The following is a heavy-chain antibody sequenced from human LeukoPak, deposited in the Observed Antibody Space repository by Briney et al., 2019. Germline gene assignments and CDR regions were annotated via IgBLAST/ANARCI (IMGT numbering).Heavy chain of an antibody. Sequence: PGGSLRLSCAASGFTFSDYYMSWIRQAPGKGLEWVSYISSSGSTIYYADSVKGRFTISRDNAKSSLYLQMNSLRAEDTAVYYCARVPTYYYDSSGSPLGAFDIWGQGTMVTVSS. CDR3: ARVPTYYYDSSGSPLGAFDI. V-gene: IGHV3-11*01. CDR1: GFTFSDYY. J-gene: IGHJ3*02. CDR2: ISSSGSTI. D-gene: IGHD3-22*01.